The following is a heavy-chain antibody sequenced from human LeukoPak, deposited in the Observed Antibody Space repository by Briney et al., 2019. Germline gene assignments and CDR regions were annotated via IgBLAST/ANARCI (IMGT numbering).Heavy chain of an antibody. CDR2: ISAYNGNT. D-gene: IGHD4-17*01. CDR3: ARTIDYGDSEVLDY. V-gene: IGHV1-18*01. Sequence: GASVKVSCKASGYTFSSYGVSWVRQAPGQGLEWMGWISAYNGNTNYAQKVQGRVTMTTDTSTSTAYMDLRSLRSDDTAVYYCARTIDYGDSEVLDYWGQRTLVTVSS. CDR1: GYTFSSYG. J-gene: IGHJ4*02.